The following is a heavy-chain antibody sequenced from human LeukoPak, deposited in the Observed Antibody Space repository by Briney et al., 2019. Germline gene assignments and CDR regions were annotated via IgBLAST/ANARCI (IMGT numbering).Heavy chain of an antibody. Sequence: ASVKVSCTASGYTFTNYGITWVRRAPGQGLEWMGWVSAYADDTNYVQKFQGRITMTTDTSTSTAYVELRSLRSDDTAVYYCASGLGRAIYYDSGNADYWGQGTLVTVSS. V-gene: IGHV1-18*01. CDR1: GYTFTNYG. CDR3: ASGLGRAIYYDSGNADY. J-gene: IGHJ4*02. D-gene: IGHD3-10*01. CDR2: VSAYADDT.